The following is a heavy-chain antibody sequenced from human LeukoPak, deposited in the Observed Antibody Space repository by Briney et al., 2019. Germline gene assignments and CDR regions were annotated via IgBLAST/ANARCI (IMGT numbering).Heavy chain of an antibody. CDR2: ISPHNGNA. CDR1: GYNFFTYG. V-gene: IGHV1-18*01. D-gene: IGHD6-6*01. J-gene: IGHJ6*02. CDR3: ARDPRAARPSLDPYYYGMDV. Sequence: AASVKVSCKASGYNFFTYGITWVRQAPGQGLEWMGWISPHNGNANYAQKFQDRVIMTTDTSTNTAFMEVRSLRSDDTAMYYCARDPRAARPSLDPYYYGMDVWGQGTTVTVSS.